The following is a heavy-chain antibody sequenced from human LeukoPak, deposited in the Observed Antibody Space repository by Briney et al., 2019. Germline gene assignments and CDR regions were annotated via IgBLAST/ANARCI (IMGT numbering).Heavy chain of an antibody. V-gene: IGHV4-59*01. J-gene: IGHJ6*04. Sequence: SETLSLTCTVSGGSISSYYWSWIRQPPGKGLEWIGYIYYSGSTNYNPSLKSRVTISVDTSKNQFSLKLSSVTAADTAVYYCARDRARDRAYCGGDRNRLMDVWGKGTTVTVSS. CDR3: ARDRARDRAYCGGDRNRLMDV. D-gene: IGHD2-21*02. CDR2: IYYSGST. CDR1: GGSISSYY.